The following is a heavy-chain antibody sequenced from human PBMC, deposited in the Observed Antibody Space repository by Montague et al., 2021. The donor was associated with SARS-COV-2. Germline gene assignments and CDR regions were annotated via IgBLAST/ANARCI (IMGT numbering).Heavy chain of an antibody. D-gene: IGHD2-8*01. J-gene: IGHJ4*02. CDR3: ATITLGYCTNGVCQPPDY. CDR2: IYYSGST. V-gene: IGHV4-39*01. Sequence: SETLSLTCTVSGGSISSSSYYWGWIRQPPGKGLEWIGSIYYSGSTYYNPSLKSRVTISVDMSKNQFSLKLSSVTAADTAVYYCATITLGYCTNGVCQPPDYWGQGTLVTVSS. CDR1: GGSISSSSYY.